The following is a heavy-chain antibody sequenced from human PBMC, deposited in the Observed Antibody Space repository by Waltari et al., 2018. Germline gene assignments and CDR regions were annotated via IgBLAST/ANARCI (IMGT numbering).Heavy chain of an antibody. CDR3: ARGSYYYDSSGYYPDAFDI. CDR2: IYSGGST. CDR1: VFTVSSNY. Sequence: EVQLVESGGGLVQPGGSLRLSCAASVFTVSSNYMSWVRQATGKGLEWVSVIYSGGSTYYADSVKGRVTISRDNSKSTLYLQMNSLRAEDMAVYYCARGSYYYDSSGYYPDAFDIWGQGTMVTVAS. D-gene: IGHD3-22*01. V-gene: IGHV3-66*02. J-gene: IGHJ3*02.